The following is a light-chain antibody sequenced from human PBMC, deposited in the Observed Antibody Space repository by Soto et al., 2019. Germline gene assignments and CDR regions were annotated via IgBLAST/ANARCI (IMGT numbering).Light chain of an antibody. CDR1: SSDVGGYNY. V-gene: IGLV2-11*01. CDR2: DVS. CDR3: YSYAGSHNV. J-gene: IGLJ1*01. Sequence: QSALTQPRSVSGSPGQSVTISCTGTSSDVGGYNYVSWYQQHPGKAPKLVIYDVSKRPSGVPDRFSGSKSGNTASLTVSGLQAEDEADYYCYSYAGSHNVFGTGTKVTVL.